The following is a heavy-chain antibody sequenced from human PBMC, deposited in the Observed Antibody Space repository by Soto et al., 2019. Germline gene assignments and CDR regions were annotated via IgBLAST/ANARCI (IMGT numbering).Heavy chain of an antibody. CDR2: FSAYNGNT. Sequence: QVQLVQSGAEVKKPGASVKVSCRASGYTFPTFVIAWVEQAPGQGLEWMGWFSAYNGNTNYAQKLQGRVTMTTDTSTSTAYMELRSLRSDDTAVYYCARALTPTDYWGQGTLVTVSS. CDR3: ARALTPTDY. CDR1: GYTFPTFV. V-gene: IGHV1-18*01. D-gene: IGHD3-9*01. J-gene: IGHJ4*02.